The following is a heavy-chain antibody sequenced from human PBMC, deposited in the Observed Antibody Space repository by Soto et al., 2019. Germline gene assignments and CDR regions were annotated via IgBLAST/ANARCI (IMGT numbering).Heavy chain of an antibody. CDR1: GYTFTGHY. J-gene: IGHJ6*02. CDR2: IIPIFGTA. Sequence: ASVKVSCKASGYTFTGHYIHWVRQAPGRGLEWMGGIIPIFGTANYAQKFQGRVTITADESTSTAYMKLSSLRSEDKAIVYCARDLGYYDIPRGGVWGQGTTVTVSS. CDR3: ARDLGYYDIPRGGV. V-gene: IGHV1-69*13. D-gene: IGHD3-9*01.